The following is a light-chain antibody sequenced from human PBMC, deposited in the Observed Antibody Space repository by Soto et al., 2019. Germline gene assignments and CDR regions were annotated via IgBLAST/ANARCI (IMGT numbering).Light chain of an antibody. CDR1: HSVNSY. CDR2: DAS. V-gene: IGKV3-11*01. CDR3: LQYNSYPFT. J-gene: IGKJ4*01. Sequence: EIVLTQSPATLSLSPGERATLSCRASHSVNSYLAWYQQKPGQAPRLLIYDASNRATGVPPRFSGSASGAAFTLTISSLQPEDFATYYCLQYNSYPFTFGGGTKVDIK.